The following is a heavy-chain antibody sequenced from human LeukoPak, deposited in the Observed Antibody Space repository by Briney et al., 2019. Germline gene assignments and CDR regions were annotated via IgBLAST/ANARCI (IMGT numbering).Heavy chain of an antibody. J-gene: IGHJ4*02. CDR1: GGSFSGYY. Sequence: SETLSLTCAVYGGSFSGYYWSWIRQPPGKGLEWIGEINHSGSTNYNPSLKSRVTISVDTSKNRFSLKLSSVTAADTAVYYCARATPGIVGATKFDYWGQGTLVTVSS. D-gene: IGHD1-26*01. V-gene: IGHV4-34*01. CDR2: INHSGST. CDR3: ARATPGIVGATKFDY.